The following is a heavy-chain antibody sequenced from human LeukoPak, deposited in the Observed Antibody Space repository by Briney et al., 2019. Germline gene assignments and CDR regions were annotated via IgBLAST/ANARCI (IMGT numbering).Heavy chain of an antibody. CDR1: GISISDHY. Sequence: PGGSLRLSCVASGISISDHYMDWVRQAPGKGLEWVGRSRNKVKSYTTEYAASVKGRFTISRDDSKNSLYLQMSSLKTEDTAVYCCARGGGGEPLDYWGQGTLVTVSS. V-gene: IGHV3-72*01. J-gene: IGHJ4*02. D-gene: IGHD3-16*01. CDR3: ARGGGGEPLDY. CDR2: SRNKVKSYTT.